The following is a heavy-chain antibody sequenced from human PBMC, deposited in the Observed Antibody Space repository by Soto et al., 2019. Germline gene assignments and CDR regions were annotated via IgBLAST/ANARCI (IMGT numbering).Heavy chain of an antibody. CDR1: GFTVNNNY. CDR2: IYSGDST. V-gene: IGHV3-53*05. CDR3: AKDRVKFGELSPDY. Sequence: GGSLRLSCAASGFTVNNNYMSWVRQAPGKGLEWVSLIYSGDSTYYADSVKGRFTISGDNSKNTLYLQMNSLRAEDTAVYYCAKDRVKFGELSPDYWGQGTLVTVSS. J-gene: IGHJ4*02. D-gene: IGHD3-10*01.